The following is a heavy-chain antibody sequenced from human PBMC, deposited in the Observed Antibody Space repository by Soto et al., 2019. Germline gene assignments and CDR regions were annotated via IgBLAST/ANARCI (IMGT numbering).Heavy chain of an antibody. CDR2: ISSSSSTI. J-gene: IGHJ4*02. CDR3: ARDSDDSSGYYLLGVYYFDY. CDR1: GFTFSSYS. D-gene: IGHD3-22*01. Sequence: EVQLVESGGGLVQPGGSLRLSCAASGFTFSSYSMNWVRQAPGKGLEWVSYISSSSSTIYYADSVKGRFNISRDNAKNSLYLQMNSLRADDTAVYYCARDSDDSSGYYLLGVYYFDYWGQGTLVTVSS. V-gene: IGHV3-48*01.